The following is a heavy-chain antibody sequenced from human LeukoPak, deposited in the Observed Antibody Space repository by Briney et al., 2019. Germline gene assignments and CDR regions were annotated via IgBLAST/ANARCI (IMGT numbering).Heavy chain of an antibody. CDR1: GGTFSSYA. Sequence: SVKVSCKASGGTFSSYAISWVRQAPGQGLEWKGRIIPILGIANYAQKFQGRVTITADKSTSTAYMELSSLRSEDTAVYYCARDRFGKGDYWGQGTLVTVSS. V-gene: IGHV1-69*04. J-gene: IGHJ4*02. CDR2: IIPILGIA. CDR3: ARDRFGKGDY. D-gene: IGHD3-10*01.